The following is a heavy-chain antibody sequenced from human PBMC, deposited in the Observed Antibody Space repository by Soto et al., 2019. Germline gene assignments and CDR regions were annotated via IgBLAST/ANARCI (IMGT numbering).Heavy chain of an antibody. D-gene: IGHD6-19*01. CDR2: ISAYSGDT. J-gene: IGHJ3*02. CDR3: ARERYSNAWYREAFDI. V-gene: IGHV1-18*01. Sequence: QVQLVQSGAEVKKPGASVKVSCKASGYTFTTYGISWVRQAPGQGLEWMGWISAYSGDTNYSQKLQGRFTMTTDTSTSTAYMDLRSLRSDDTAVYYCARERYSNAWYREAFDIWGQGTMVTVSS. CDR1: GYTFTTYG.